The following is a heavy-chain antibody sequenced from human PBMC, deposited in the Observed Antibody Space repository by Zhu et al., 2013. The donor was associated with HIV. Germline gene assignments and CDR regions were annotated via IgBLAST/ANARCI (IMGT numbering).Heavy chain of an antibody. Sequence: QVQLVQSGAEVKKPGASVRVSCKASGYTFNSFYMHWVRQAPGQGLEWMGWISGYSGDTNYVQNLHGRVTMTTDTPTTTAYMELRSLRSDDTAVYYCARSTGYSSGWYFDYWGQGTLVTVSS. D-gene: IGHD6-19*01. J-gene: IGHJ4*02. CDR3: ARSTGYSSGWYFDY. CDR2: ISGYSGDT. V-gene: IGHV1-18*04. CDR1: GYTFNSFY.